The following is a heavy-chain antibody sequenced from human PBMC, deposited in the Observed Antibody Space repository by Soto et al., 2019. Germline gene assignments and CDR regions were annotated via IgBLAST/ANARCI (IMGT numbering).Heavy chain of an antibody. J-gene: IGHJ4*02. Sequence: EVQLLESGGDFVQPGGSLRLSCAASGFTFSSYAMSWVRQAPGKGLEWVSGLSGSGVTTYYADSVKGRFIISRDNSKNTLFLQMNSLRAEDTAVYYCAKGVATIFDSSGCFDYWGQGTLVTVSS. CDR3: AKGVATIFDSSGCFDY. CDR2: LSGSGVTT. D-gene: IGHD6-19*01. V-gene: IGHV3-23*01. CDR1: GFTFSSYA.